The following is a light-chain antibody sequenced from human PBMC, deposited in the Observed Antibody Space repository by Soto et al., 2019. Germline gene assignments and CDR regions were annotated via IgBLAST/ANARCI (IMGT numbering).Light chain of an antibody. Sequence: AIQMTQSPSSLSASVGDRVTITCRASQGIRDELGWYQQKAGKAPNLLISAASRLQSGVPSRFSGRGSGTAFTLTISSLQPEDFATYYCLQDYDYPRTFGQGTKVELK. CDR1: QGIRDE. V-gene: IGKV1-6*01. CDR2: AAS. CDR3: LQDYDYPRT. J-gene: IGKJ1*01.